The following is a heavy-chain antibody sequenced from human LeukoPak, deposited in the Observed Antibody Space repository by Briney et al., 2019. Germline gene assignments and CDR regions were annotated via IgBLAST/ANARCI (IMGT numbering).Heavy chain of an antibody. Sequence: SETLSLTCTVSGGSISSYYWSWIRQPPGKGLEWIGYIYYSGSTNYNPSLKSRVTISVDTSKNQFSLKLSSVTAADTAVYYCARGNYDYGDYSNWFDPWGQGTLVTVSS. V-gene: IGHV4-59*08. CDR1: GGSISSYY. CDR3: ARGNYDYGDYSNWFDP. D-gene: IGHD4-17*01. J-gene: IGHJ5*02. CDR2: IYYSGST.